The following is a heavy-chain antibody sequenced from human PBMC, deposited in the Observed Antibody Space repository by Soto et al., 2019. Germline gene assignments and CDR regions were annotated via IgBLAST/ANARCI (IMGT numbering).Heavy chain of an antibody. Sequence: QVQLQESGPGLVKPSQTLSLTCAVSGGSISGNGYYWNWIRQHPGKGLEWIGYISYSGRTFYSPALKSRVTTSLATSKNQFSLKLSSVTAADTAISYCARGSIFGVVLNAFDIWGQGTMVAVSS. CDR1: GGSISGNGYY. CDR3: ARGSIFGVVLNAFDI. D-gene: IGHD3-3*01. V-gene: IGHV4-31*11. CDR2: ISYSGRT. J-gene: IGHJ3*02.